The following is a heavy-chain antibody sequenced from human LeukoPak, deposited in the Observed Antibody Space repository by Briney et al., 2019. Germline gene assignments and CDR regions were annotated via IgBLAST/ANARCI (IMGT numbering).Heavy chain of an antibody. Sequence: PGGSLRLSCAASGFTFSTYWMGWVRQAPGQGLEWVANIKHDGSQKYYVDPVKGRFTSSRDNAKNSLDLQMNRLRAEDTAVYYCARRNSVRFLEWSPHHDAFDLWGQGTMVTVSS. D-gene: IGHD3-3*01. CDR3: ARRNSVRFLEWSPHHDAFDL. J-gene: IGHJ3*01. CDR1: GFTFSTYW. CDR2: IKHDGSQK. V-gene: IGHV3-7*01.